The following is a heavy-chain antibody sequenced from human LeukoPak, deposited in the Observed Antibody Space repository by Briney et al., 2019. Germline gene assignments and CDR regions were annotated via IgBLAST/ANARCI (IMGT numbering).Heavy chain of an antibody. J-gene: IGHJ4*02. V-gene: IGHV1-46*01. CDR3: ARAGSWSSIGGCGY. CDR1: GYSFSSYY. CDR2: IIPTSGDT. Sequence: ASVKVSCKASGYSFSSYYMHWVRQAPGQGLEWMGLIIPTSGDTRFAQKFQGRVTLTSDTSSSTVYMEVSGLRSEDTAIYSCARAGSWSSIGGCGYWGQGTLVTVSS. D-gene: IGHD3-10*01.